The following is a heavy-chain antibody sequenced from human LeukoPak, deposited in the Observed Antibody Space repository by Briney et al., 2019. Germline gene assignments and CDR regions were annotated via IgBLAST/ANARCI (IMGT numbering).Heavy chain of an antibody. CDR3: ARDVVSGSSWFNNWFDP. J-gene: IGHJ5*02. Sequence: SETLSLTCAVYGGSFSGYYWSWIRQPPGKGLEWIGEINHSGSTNYNPSLKSRVTISVDTSKNQFSLKLSPVTAADTAVYYCARDVVSGSSWFNNWFDPWGQGTLVTVSS. CDR2: INHSGST. V-gene: IGHV4-34*01. CDR1: GGSFSGYY. D-gene: IGHD6-13*01.